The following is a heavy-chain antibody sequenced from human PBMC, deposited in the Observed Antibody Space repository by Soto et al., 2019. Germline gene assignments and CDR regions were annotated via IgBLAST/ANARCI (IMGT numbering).Heavy chain of an antibody. Sequence: QGRVTMTTETSTNTVYMELRSLRSDDTAVYYCARDRKTTMTEIDYWGQGTLVTVSS. CDR3: ARDRKTTMTEIDY. V-gene: IGHV1-18*01. J-gene: IGHJ4*02. D-gene: IGHD4-17*01.